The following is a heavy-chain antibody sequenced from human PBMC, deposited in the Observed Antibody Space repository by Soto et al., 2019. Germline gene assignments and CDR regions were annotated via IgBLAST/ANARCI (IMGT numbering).Heavy chain of an antibody. D-gene: IGHD2-15*01. J-gene: IGHJ6*03. CDR1: GGSFSGYY. CDR2: INHSGST. Sequence: SEPLCLTCAVDGGSFSGYYWSWIRQPPGKGLEWIGEINHSGSTNYNPSLKSRVTISVDTSKNQFSLKLSSVTAADTAVYYCARVVGVWYYYYYMDVWGKGTTVTVCS. V-gene: IGHV4-34*01. CDR3: ARVVGVWYYYYYMDV.